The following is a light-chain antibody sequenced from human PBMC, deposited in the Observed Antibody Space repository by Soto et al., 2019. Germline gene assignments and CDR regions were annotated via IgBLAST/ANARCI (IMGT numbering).Light chain of an antibody. CDR3: QQYTNWPPTWT. V-gene: IGKV3-15*01. CDR1: QSVSSN. J-gene: IGKJ1*01. Sequence: EIVMTQSPATLSVSPGERATLSCRASQSVSSNLAWYQQKPGQAPRHLIYGASTRATGIPARFSGSGSGTEFTLTFSSLQSEDFAVYYCQQYTNWPPTWTFGQGTKVEIK. CDR2: GAS.